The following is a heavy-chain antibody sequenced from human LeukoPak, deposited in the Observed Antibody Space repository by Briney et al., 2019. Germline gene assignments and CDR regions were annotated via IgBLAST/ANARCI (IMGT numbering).Heavy chain of an antibody. V-gene: IGHV3-30*02. CDR2: IRYDGSNK. D-gene: IGHD6-13*01. CDR3: ARDLPGAAAQDY. CDR1: GFTFSSYG. Sequence: GGSLRLSCAPSGFTFSSYGMHWVRQAPGKGLEWVAFIRYDGSNKYYADSVKGRFTISRDNSKNTLYLQMNSLRAEDTAVYYCARDLPGAAAQDYWGQGTLVTVSS. J-gene: IGHJ4*02.